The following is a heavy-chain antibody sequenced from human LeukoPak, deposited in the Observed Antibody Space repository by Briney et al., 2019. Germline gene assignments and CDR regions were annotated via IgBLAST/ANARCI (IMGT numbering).Heavy chain of an antibody. D-gene: IGHD1-26*01. Sequence: GGSLRLSCAASGFTFCTYPMYWVRQAPGRGPEYVSGINNNGDRTYYAKSVKGRFTISRDNPKSTLYLQVGSLRAEDMAVYYCARGGLVGPTPYLDSWDQGTLVTVSS. CDR1: GFTFCTYP. CDR3: ARGGLVGPTPYLDS. CDR2: INNNGDRT. V-gene: IGHV3-64*01. J-gene: IGHJ4*02.